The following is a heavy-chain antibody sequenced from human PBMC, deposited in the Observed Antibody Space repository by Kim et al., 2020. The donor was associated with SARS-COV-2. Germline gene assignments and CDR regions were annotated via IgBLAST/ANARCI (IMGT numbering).Heavy chain of an antibody. Sequence: ASVKVSCKASGYTFTGYYMHWVRQAPGQGLEWMGWINLNSGGTFYAQKFQGRVSLTRDTSISTAYMELSSLASDDTAVYYCARRGGYEFSQFDHWGQGTL. D-gene: IGHD5-12*01. CDR1: GYTFTGYY. J-gene: IGHJ4*02. CDR2: INLNSGGT. CDR3: ARRGGYEFSQFDH. V-gene: IGHV1-2*02.